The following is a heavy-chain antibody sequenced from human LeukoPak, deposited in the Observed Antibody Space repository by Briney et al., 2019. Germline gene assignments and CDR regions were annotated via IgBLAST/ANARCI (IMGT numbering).Heavy chain of an antibody. Sequence: ASVKVSCKASGYTFTSYDINWVRQATGQGLEWMGWVNPNSGNTGYAQKFQGRVTMTRNTSISTAYMELSSLRSEDTAVYYCARGPTVTTGYWYFDLWGRGTLVTVSS. CDR1: GYTFTSYD. J-gene: IGHJ2*01. V-gene: IGHV1-8*01. CDR2: VNPNSGNT. CDR3: ARGPTVTTGYWYFDL. D-gene: IGHD4-17*01.